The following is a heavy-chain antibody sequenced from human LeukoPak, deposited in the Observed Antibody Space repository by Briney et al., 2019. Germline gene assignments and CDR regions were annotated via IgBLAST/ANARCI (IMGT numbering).Heavy chain of an antibody. D-gene: IGHD3-3*01. CDR3: ARHFYDFWSGTPYNWFDP. Sequence: PSETLSLTCTVSGGSISSSSYYWGWIRQPPGTGLEWIGSIYYSGSTYDNPSLKSRVTISVDTSKNQFSLKLSSVTAADTAVYYCARHFYDFWSGTPYNWFDPWGQGTLVTVSS. J-gene: IGHJ5*02. V-gene: IGHV4-39*01. CDR2: IYYSGST. CDR1: GGSISSSSYY.